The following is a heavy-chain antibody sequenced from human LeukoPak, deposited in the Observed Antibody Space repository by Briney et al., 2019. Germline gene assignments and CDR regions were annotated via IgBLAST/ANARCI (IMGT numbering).Heavy chain of an antibody. D-gene: IGHD3-10*01. CDR2: IWYDGSNR. J-gene: IGHJ4*02. Sequence: YPGGSLRLSCEASGFIFSTYAMHWVRQAPGKGLEWVTFIWYDGSNRYYADSVKGRFTISRDNSKNTLYLQMSSLRAEDTAVYFCARDKGGMVPFDYWGQGTLVTVSS. V-gene: IGHV3-30*02. CDR1: GFIFSTYA. CDR3: ARDKGGMVPFDY.